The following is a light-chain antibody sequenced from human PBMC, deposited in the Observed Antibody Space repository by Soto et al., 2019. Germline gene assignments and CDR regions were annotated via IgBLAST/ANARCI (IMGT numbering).Light chain of an antibody. V-gene: IGLV3-21*02. Sequence: SYELTQPPSVSVAPGQTARITCGGNDIGSYSVHWYQQRPGQAPVLVVYDDSDRPSGIPERSSGSNSGNTATLAISRVEVGDEADYYCQVWDSSSDHAVFGGGTKLTVL. CDR1: DIGSYS. CDR2: DDS. J-gene: IGLJ2*01. CDR3: QVWDSSSDHAV.